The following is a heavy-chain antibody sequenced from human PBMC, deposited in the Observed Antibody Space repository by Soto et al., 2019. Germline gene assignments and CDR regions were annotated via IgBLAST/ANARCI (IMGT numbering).Heavy chain of an antibody. Sequence: QIHLVQSGGEVKKTGASVRVSCKASGYFFTSYAIGWVRQAPGQGLEWMGWISANDGETYYAPKLQDRHTMTTDTSTSTAYMELRSLRSDDTAVYYCARDGMATVDHYFYGMDVWGQGTTVIVSS. J-gene: IGHJ6*02. V-gene: IGHV1-18*01. CDR2: ISANDGET. D-gene: IGHD4-4*01. CDR3: ARDGMATVDHYFYGMDV. CDR1: GYFFTSYA.